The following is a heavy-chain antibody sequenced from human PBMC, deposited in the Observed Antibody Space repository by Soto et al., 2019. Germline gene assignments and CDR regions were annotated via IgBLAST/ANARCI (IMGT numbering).Heavy chain of an antibody. CDR2: MSHSGGT. Sequence: QVQLQQWGAGLLKPSETLSLTCAVYGGFVSSGSYYWSWIRQPPRKGLEWIGEMSHSGGTHFNPSLRRRVTISVDTIKNQFSLKMSSVTAADSALYYCALVERGTSTTVVDAFDIWGPGTMVT. J-gene: IGHJ3*02. CDR1: GGFVSSGSYY. D-gene: IGHD1-1*01. CDR3: ALVERGTSTTVVDAFDI. V-gene: IGHV4-34*01.